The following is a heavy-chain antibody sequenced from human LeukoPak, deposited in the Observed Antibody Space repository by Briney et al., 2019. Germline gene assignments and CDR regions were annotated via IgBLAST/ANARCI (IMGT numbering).Heavy chain of an antibody. V-gene: IGHV3-48*01. D-gene: IGHD3-3*01. CDR1: GFTFSVNS. CDR2: ISSTGGTI. CDR3: AKDTTPNTISVDYYYYYMDV. Sequence: QPGGSLRLSCAASGFTFSVNSMNWVRQAPGKGLEWVSYISSTGGTIYYADSMKGRFTISRDNSKNTLYLQMNSLRPEDTAVYYCAKDTTPNTISVDYYYYYMDVWGKGTTVTVSS. J-gene: IGHJ6*03.